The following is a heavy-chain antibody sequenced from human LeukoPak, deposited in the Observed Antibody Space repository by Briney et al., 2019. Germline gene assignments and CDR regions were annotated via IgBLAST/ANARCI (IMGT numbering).Heavy chain of an antibody. D-gene: IGHD5-24*01. Sequence: SETLSLTCTVSGGSITGHYWNWIRLPPGRGLEWIGYIDYSGSTNYSPSLKSRVTMSIDTSKKQFSLKLSSVTAADTAVYYCARDRRDGYNWGFDYWGQGTLVTVSS. CDR1: GGSITGHY. J-gene: IGHJ4*02. V-gene: IGHV4-59*11. CDR3: ARDRRDGYNWGFDY. CDR2: IDYSGST.